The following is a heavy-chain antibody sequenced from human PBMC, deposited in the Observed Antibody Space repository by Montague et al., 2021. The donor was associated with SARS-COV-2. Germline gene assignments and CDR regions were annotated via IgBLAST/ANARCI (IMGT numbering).Heavy chain of an antibody. CDR2: KYYSGST. CDR1: GASISSRSYY. J-gene: IGHJ4*02. D-gene: IGHD3-10*01. Sequence: SETLSLTCTVSGASISSRSYYWGWIRQPPGKGLEWIGFKYYSGSTYYNPTLKSRVTISVDTSKNRFSLKLSSVTAADTAVYYCARRGSSVWGVTVSAELDYWGQGILVIVSS. CDR3: ARRGSSVWGVTVSAELDY. V-gene: IGHV4-39*01.